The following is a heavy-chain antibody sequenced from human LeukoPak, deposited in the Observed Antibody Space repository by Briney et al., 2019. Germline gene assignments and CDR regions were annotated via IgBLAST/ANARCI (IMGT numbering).Heavy chain of an antibody. Sequence: GGSLRLSCPASGFTFSSYAMEWARQAPGKGLEWEAVISYDGSDKNYADSVKGRFTISRDNSMDTLYLQMNSLRAEDTAVYCCARAVYRSGGYYFDYWGQGILVTVSS. J-gene: IGHJ4*02. V-gene: IGHV3-30*04. CDR1: GFTFSSYA. CDR3: ARAVYRSGGYYFDY. CDR2: ISYDGSDK. D-gene: IGHD6-19*01.